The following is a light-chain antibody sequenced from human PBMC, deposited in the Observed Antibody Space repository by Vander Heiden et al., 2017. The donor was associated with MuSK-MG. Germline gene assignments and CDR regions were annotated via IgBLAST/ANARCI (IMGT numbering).Light chain of an antibody. CDR3: QQYYTRPWT. CDR1: QSLLYSSNNKNY. J-gene: IGKJ1*01. Sequence: IVMTQSPDSLTVSLGARATIDCKSSQSLLYSSNNKNYLVWYQQKPGQPPKLLISWASTRESGVPDRFSGSGSETDFTLTINSLQAEDVGVYYCQQYYTRPWTFGHGTRVEIK. V-gene: IGKV4-1*01. CDR2: WAS.